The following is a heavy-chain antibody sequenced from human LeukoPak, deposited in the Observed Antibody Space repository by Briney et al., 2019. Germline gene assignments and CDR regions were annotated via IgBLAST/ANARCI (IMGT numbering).Heavy chain of an antibody. CDR1: GGSISSYY. D-gene: IGHD3-10*01. CDR3: ARDYSYYYGSGSYFRDNYGMDV. Sequence: PSETLSLTCTVSGGSISSYYRSWIRQPAGKGLEWIGRIYTSGSTNYNPSLKSRVTMSVDTSKNQFSLKLSSVTAADTAVYYCARDYSYYYGSGSYFRDNYGMDVWGQGTTVTVSS. V-gene: IGHV4-4*07. CDR2: IYTSGST. J-gene: IGHJ6*02.